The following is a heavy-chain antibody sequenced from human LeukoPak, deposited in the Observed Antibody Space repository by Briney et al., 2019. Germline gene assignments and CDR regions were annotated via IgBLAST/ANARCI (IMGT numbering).Heavy chain of an antibody. CDR3: ARDALITMIVVGPIDY. V-gene: IGHV3-30-3*01. CDR1: GFTFSSYA. Sequence: PGGSLRLSCAASGFTFSSYAMHWVRQAPGKGLEWVAVIPYDGSNKYYADSVKGRFTISRDNSKNTLYLQMNSLRAEDTAVYYCARDALITMIVVGPIDYWGQGTLVTVSS. D-gene: IGHD3-22*01. J-gene: IGHJ4*02. CDR2: IPYDGSNK.